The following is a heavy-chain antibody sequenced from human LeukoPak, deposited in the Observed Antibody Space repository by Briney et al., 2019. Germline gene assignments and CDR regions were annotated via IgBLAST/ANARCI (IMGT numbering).Heavy chain of an antibody. J-gene: IGHJ2*01. CDR1: GFTFADYA. V-gene: IGHV3-9*01. CDR2: ISWNSGTR. Sequence: PGGSLRLSCAASGFTFADYAMHWVRQAPGKGLEWVSGISWNSGTRDYADSVKGRFTSSRDNDKKSLYLQINSLRVEDTAFYYCAKASSHWHFDLWGRGTLVIVSS. CDR3: AKASSHWHFDL.